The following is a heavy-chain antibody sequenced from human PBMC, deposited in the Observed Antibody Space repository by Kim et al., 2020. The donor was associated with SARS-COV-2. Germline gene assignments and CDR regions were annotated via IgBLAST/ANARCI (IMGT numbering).Heavy chain of an antibody. CDR2: ISYDGSNK. CDR3: ARDLITNNYYGMDV. J-gene: IGHJ6*02. CDR1: GFTFSNSA. V-gene: IGHV3-30-3*01. D-gene: IGHD3-3*01. Sequence: GGSLRLSCAASGFTFSNSAVHWVRQAPGKGLEWVAVISYDGSNKYYADSVKGRFTISRDNSKNTLYLQMNSLRPEDTALYYCARDLITNNYYGMDVWGQGTTVTVSS.